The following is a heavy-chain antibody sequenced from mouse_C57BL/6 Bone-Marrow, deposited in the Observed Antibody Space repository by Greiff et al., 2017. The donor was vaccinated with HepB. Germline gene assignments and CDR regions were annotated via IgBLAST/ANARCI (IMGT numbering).Heavy chain of an antibody. CDR3: ASSYDGYYHSGAMDY. CDR2: ISSGSSTI. J-gene: IGHJ4*01. CDR1: GFTFSDYG. V-gene: IGHV5-17*01. D-gene: IGHD2-3*01. Sequence: EVQRVESGGGLVKPGGSLKLSCAASGFTFSDYGMHWVRQAPEKGLEWVAYISSGSSTIYYADTVKGRFTISRDNAKNTLFLQMTSQRSEDTAMYYCASSYDGYYHSGAMDYWGQGTSVTVSS.